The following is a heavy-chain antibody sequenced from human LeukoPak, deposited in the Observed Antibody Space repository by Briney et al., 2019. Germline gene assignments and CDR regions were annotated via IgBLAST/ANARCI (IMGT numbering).Heavy chain of an antibody. CDR1: GFTFSSYS. D-gene: IGHD4-17*01. Sequence: TGGSLRLSCAASGFTFSSYSMNWVRQAPGKGLEWVSSISSSSSYIYYADSVKGRFTISRDNAKNSLYLQMNSLRAEDTAVYYCARDRSEDYGDYSCFDYWGQGTLVTVSS. CDR2: ISSSSSYI. J-gene: IGHJ4*02. V-gene: IGHV3-21*01. CDR3: ARDRSEDYGDYSCFDY.